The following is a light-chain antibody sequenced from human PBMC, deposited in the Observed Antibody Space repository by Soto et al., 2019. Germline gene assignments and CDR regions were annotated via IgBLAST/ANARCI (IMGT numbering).Light chain of an antibody. Sequence: IVLTQSPVTLSFSPCEIATLSCRSSQSVSSNYLAWYQQKPGQAPRLLIYDVSSRATGIPDRFSGSGSGTDFTLTISSLQPEDFATYYCLQDYNFPWTFGQGTKVDIK. CDR1: QSVSSNY. CDR2: DVS. V-gene: IGKV3D-20*02. CDR3: LQDYNFPWT. J-gene: IGKJ1*01.